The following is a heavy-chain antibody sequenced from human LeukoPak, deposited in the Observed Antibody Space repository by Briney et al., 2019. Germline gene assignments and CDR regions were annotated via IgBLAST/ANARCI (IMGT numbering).Heavy chain of an antibody. CDR2: IYYSGST. D-gene: IGHD3-10*01. CDR3: ARETLLWFGELYYYYGMDV. CDR1: GGSISSYY. Sequence: KSSETLSLTCTVSGGSISSYYWSWIRQPPGKGLEWIGYIYYSGSTNYNPSLKGRVTISVDTSKNQFSLKLSSVTAADTAVYYCARETLLWFGELYYYYGMDVWGQGTTVTVSS. J-gene: IGHJ6*02. V-gene: IGHV4-59*01.